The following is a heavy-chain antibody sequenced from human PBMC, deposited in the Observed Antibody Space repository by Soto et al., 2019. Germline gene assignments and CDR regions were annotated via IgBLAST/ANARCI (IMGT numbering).Heavy chain of an antibody. D-gene: IGHD2-8*01. V-gene: IGHV4-31*03. CDR2: IYYSGST. Sequence: PSETLSLTCTVSGGSISSGGYYWSWIRQHPGKGLEWIGYIYYSGSTYYNPSLKSRVTISVDTSKNQFSLKLSSVTAADTAVYYCARSVYAISRYYFDYWGQGTLVTVSS. CDR1: GGSISSGGYY. J-gene: IGHJ4*02. CDR3: ARSVYAISRYYFDY.